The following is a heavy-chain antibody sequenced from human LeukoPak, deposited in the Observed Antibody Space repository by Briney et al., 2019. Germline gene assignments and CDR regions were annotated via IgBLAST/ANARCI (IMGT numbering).Heavy chain of an antibody. V-gene: IGHV3-23*01. Sequence: GGSLRRSCAASGFTLSSYAMNWVRQAPGRGLEWVSAISGSGGSTYYADSVKGRFTISRDNSKNTLYLQMNSLRAEDTAVYYCAKDLAGSGSYSFDYWGQGTLVTVSS. CDR1: GFTLSSYA. D-gene: IGHD1-26*01. CDR3: AKDLAGSGSYSFDY. CDR2: ISGSGGST. J-gene: IGHJ4*02.